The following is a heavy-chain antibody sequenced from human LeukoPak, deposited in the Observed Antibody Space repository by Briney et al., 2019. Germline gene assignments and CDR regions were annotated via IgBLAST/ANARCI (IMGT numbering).Heavy chain of an antibody. CDR1: GDSVNSDDYY. J-gene: IGHJ3*01. CDR2: VYYTGST. Sequence: SETLSLTCTVSGDSVNSDDYYWSWVRQPPGKGLEWIGYVYYTGSTDYHSSLKSRVTISLDTSNNQFSLKLTSVTAADTAVYYFARDQGGSSYRHAFDLWGQGTMVTVSS. V-gene: IGHV4-61*08. CDR3: ARDQGGSSYRHAFDL. D-gene: IGHD1-26*01.